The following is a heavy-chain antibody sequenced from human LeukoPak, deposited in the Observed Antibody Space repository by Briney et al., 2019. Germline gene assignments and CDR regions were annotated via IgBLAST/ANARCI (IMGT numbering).Heavy chain of an antibody. V-gene: IGHV1-2*02. CDR1: GYTFTGYY. CDR3: ARGLNYYDGSASIN. CDR2: INLKRGGP. J-gene: IGHJ4*02. Sequence: ASVKVSCKASGYTFTGYYMHWVRQALAQGLGGMGWINLKRGGPNQPQHFQGRVTITRDTSISTAFLELARLRSDDTAVYYCARGLNYYDGSASINCGQRTLLTVSS. D-gene: IGHD3-22*01.